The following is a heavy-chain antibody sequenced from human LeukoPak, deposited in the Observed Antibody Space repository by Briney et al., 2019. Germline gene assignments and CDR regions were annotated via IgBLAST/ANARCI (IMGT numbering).Heavy chain of an antibody. J-gene: IGHJ4*02. V-gene: IGHV4-4*02. Sequence: SGTLSLTCAVSGGSISSSNWWSWVRQPPGKGLEWSGEIYHSGSTNYNPSLKSRVTISVDKPKNQFSLKLSSVTAADTAVYYCARALSSSWYYFDYWGQGTLVTVSS. CDR3: ARALSSSWYYFDY. CDR2: IYHSGST. CDR1: GGSISSSNW. D-gene: IGHD6-13*01.